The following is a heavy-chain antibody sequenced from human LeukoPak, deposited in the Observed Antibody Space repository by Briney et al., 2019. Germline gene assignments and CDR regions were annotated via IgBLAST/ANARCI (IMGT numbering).Heavy chain of an antibody. V-gene: IGHV4-61*01. CDR2: VSYSGNT. J-gene: IGHJ4*02. Sequence: SETLSLTCTVSGGSVSSGSYYWSWIRQTPGKGLEWIGYVSYSGNTHYNPSVKSRVTMSLGTSKNQFSLRLSSVTAADTAVYYCARGIMGATLGFDCWGQGTLVTVSS. CDR1: GGSVSSGSYY. CDR3: ARGIMGATLGFDC. D-gene: IGHD1-26*01.